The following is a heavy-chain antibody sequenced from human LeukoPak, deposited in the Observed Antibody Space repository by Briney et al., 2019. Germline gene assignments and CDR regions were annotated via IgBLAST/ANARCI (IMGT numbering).Heavy chain of an antibody. V-gene: IGHV3-53*01. CDR1: GGTVGSNY. Sequence: GGSLRLSCAASGGTVGSNYMTWVRQAPGKGLEWVSVIYSGGSTYYADSVKGRFIISRDNSKNTLYLQMNSLRAEDTAVYYCAGGIDYGGPWYYFDYWGQGTLVTVSS. CDR2: IYSGGST. D-gene: IGHD4-23*01. CDR3: AGGIDYGGPWYYFDY. J-gene: IGHJ4*02.